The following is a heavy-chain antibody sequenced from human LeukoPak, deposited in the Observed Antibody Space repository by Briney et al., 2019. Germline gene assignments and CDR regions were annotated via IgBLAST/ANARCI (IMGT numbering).Heavy chain of an antibody. Sequence: GASVKVSCKASGYTFTGYYMHWVRQAPGKGLEWMGGFDPEDGETIYAQKFQGRVTMTEDTSTDTAYMELSSLRSEDTAVYYCATASVLGYCSGGSCPRFDYWGQGTLVTVSS. CDR2: FDPEDGET. CDR1: GYTFTGYY. J-gene: IGHJ4*02. CDR3: ATASVLGYCSGGSCPRFDY. V-gene: IGHV1-24*01. D-gene: IGHD2-15*01.